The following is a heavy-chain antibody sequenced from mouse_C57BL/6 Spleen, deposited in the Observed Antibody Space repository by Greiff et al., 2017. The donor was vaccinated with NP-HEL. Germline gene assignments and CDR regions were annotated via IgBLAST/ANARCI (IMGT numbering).Heavy chain of an antibody. J-gene: IGHJ4*01. CDR2: IHPNSGST. V-gene: IGHV1-64*01. CDR1: GYTFTSYW. CDR3: ARYAGTEAMDY. Sequence: VKLQQPGAELVKPGASVKLSCKASGYTFTSYWMHWVKQRPGQGLEWIGMIHPNSGSTNYNEKFKSKATLTVDKSSSTAYMQLSSLTSEDSAVYYCARYAGTEAMDYWGQGTSVTVSS. D-gene: IGHD4-1*01.